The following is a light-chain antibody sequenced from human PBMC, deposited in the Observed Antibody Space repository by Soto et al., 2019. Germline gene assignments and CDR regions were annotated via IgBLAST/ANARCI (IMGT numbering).Light chain of an antibody. V-gene: IGKV3-20*01. CDR3: QQCGSSPWT. CDR2: GAS. Sequence: EIVLTQSPGTLPLSPGERATLSCRASQSVSSTYLAWYQQKPGQAPRLLIYGASSRATGIPDRFSGGGSGTDFTLTISRVEPEDFAVYYCQQCGSSPWTFGQGTKVDIK. J-gene: IGKJ1*01. CDR1: QSVSSTY.